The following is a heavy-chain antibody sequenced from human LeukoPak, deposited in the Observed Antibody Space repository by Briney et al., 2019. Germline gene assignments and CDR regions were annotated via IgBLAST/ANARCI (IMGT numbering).Heavy chain of an antibody. D-gene: IGHD6-13*01. V-gene: IGHV3-7*01. CDR2: IKQDGSEK. CDR1: GFTFSSYW. CDR3: ARENSSWYRTEGRFDP. Sequence: GGSLRLSCAASGFTFSSYWMTWVRQAPGKGLEWVANIKQDGSEKFYVDSVRGRFTISRDNAKNSLYLQMNSLRAEDTAVYYCARENSSWYRTEGRFDPWGQGTLVSVSS. J-gene: IGHJ5*02.